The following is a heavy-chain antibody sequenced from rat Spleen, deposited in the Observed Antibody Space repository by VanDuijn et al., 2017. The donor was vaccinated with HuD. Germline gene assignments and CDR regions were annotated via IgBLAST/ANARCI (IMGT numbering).Heavy chain of an antibody. V-gene: IGHV2S12*01. CDR1: GFALTSYH. D-gene: IGHD1-11*01. CDR3: TTTEGIAFEY. Sequence: QVQLKESGPGLVQPSQTLSLTCTVSGFALTSYHVSWVRQPPGKGLEWIAAISSGGSTYYNSALKSRLSISRDTSKSQVFLKMNSLQTEDTAIYFCTTTEGIAFEYWGQGVMVTVSS. J-gene: IGHJ2*01. CDR2: ISSGGST.